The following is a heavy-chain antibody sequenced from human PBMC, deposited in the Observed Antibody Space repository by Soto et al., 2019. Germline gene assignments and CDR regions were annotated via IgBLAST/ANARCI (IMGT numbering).Heavy chain of an antibody. J-gene: IGHJ4*02. CDR1: GGSIRSYY. Sequence: SETLSLTCTVSGGSIRSYYWTWIRQPPGKGLEWLGYIFYSGSTFYNPSLKSRVTISIHTSKSQFSLQLTSVTAADTAVYYCARGAADTAMVDSWGQGTLVTVS. D-gene: IGHD5-18*01. V-gene: IGHV4-59*01. CDR3: ARGAADTAMVDS. CDR2: IFYSGST.